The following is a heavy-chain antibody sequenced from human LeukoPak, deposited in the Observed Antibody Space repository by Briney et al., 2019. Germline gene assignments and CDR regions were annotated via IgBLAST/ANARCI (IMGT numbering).Heavy chain of an antibody. CDR3: ARGGESFLGIAAAGRFDC. Sequence: GSLRLSCAASGFPVSSNYMSWVRQAPGKGLEWVSVIYSGGSTFYADFVKGRFTISRDNSKNTLYLQMNSLRAEDTAVYYCARGGESFLGIAAAGRFDCGGQGTLVTVSS. CDR2: IYSGGST. J-gene: IGHJ4*02. CDR1: GFPVSSNY. D-gene: IGHD6-13*01. V-gene: IGHV3-53*01.